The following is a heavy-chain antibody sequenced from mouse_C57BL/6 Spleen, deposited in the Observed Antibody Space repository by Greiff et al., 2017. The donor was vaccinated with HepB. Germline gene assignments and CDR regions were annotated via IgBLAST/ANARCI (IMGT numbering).Heavy chain of an antibody. D-gene: IGHD2-4*01. CDR1: GYTFTSYW. Sequence: QFQLQQPGAELVRPGSSVKLSCKASGYTFTSYWMDWVKQRPGQGLEWIGNIYPSDSETHYNQKFKDKATLTVDKSSSTAYMQLSSLTSEDSAVYYCARGDYDGAYWGQGTLVTVSA. J-gene: IGHJ3*01. V-gene: IGHV1-61*01. CDR3: ARGDYDGAY. CDR2: IYPSDSET.